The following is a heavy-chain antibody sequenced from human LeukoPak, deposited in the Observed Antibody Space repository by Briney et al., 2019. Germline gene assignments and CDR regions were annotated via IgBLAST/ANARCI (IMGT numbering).Heavy chain of an antibody. CDR3: ARDSRIQLWGGRGYYFDY. V-gene: IGHV1-18*01. Sequence: ASVKVSCKASGYTFTSYGISWVRQAPGQGLEWMGWISAYNGNTNYAQKLQGRVTMTTDTSTSTDYMELRSLRSDDTAVYYCARDSRIQLWGGRGYYFDYWGQGTLVTVSS. J-gene: IGHJ4*02. CDR2: ISAYNGNT. CDR1: GYTFTSYG. D-gene: IGHD5-18*01.